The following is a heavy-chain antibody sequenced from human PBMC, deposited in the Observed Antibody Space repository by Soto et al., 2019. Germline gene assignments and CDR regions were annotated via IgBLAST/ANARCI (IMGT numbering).Heavy chain of an antibody. V-gene: IGHV4-30-2*01. CDR2: IYHSGST. Sequence: SESLSLTCAVSGCSISSGGYSWSWIRQPPGKGLEWIGYIYHSGSTYYNPSLKSRVTISVDRSKNQFSLKLSSVTAADTAVYYCARALIVVVPAATFDPWGQGTLVTVP. D-gene: IGHD2-2*01. CDR3: ARALIVVVPAATFDP. CDR1: GCSISSGGYS. J-gene: IGHJ5*02.